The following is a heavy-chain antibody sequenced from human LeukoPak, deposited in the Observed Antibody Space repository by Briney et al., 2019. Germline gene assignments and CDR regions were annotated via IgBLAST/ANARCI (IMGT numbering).Heavy chain of an antibody. CDR1: GFTFSSYS. J-gene: IGHJ5*02. Sequence: GGSLRLSCAASGFTFSSYSMSWVRQAPGKGLEWVSAISGSSSSTYYADSVKGRFTISRDNSKNTLYLQMNSLRAEDTAVYYCASEQQLRFDPWGQGTLVTVSS. V-gene: IGHV3-23*01. CDR3: ASEQQLRFDP. CDR2: ISGSSSST. D-gene: IGHD6-13*01.